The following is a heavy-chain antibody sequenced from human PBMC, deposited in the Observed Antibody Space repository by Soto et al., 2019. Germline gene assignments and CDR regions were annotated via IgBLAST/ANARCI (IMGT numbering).Heavy chain of an antibody. V-gene: IGHV4-59*01. J-gene: IGHJ4*02. Sequence: PSETLSLTCTVSGGSISSYYWSWIRQPPGKGLEWIGYIYYSGSTNYNPSLKSRVTISVDTSKNQFSLKLSSVTAADTAVYYCARGHPITMVRGVIANFDYWGQGTLVTVSS. CDR3: ARGHPITMVRGVIANFDY. D-gene: IGHD3-10*01. CDR2: IYYSGST. CDR1: GGSISSYY.